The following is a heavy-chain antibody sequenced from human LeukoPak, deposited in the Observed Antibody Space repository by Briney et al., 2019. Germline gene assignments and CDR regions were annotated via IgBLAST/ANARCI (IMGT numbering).Heavy chain of an antibody. D-gene: IGHD1-26*01. J-gene: IGHJ3*02. V-gene: IGHV3-21*01. Sequence: AGGSLSLSCAASGFTFSRYCMSWVRQAPGKGLEWVSSISSSSSYIYYADSVKGRHTISRDNAKNSLYLQMNSLRAEDTAVYYCASGRSNAFDIWVQGTMVTVSS. CDR3: ASGRSNAFDI. CDR1: GFTFSRYC. CDR2: ISSSSSYI.